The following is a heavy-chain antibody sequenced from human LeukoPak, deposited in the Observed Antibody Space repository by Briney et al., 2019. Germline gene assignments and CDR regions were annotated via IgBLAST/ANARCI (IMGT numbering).Heavy chain of an antibody. CDR2: TYYSGST. J-gene: IGHJ4*02. Sequence: SETLSLTCTVSGGSISSYYWSWIRQPPGKGLEWIGNTYYSGSTYYNPSLKSRVTISVDTSKNQFSLKLSSVTAADTAVYYCARVGSSTNGEIDYWGQGTLVTVSS. CDR1: GGSISSYY. CDR3: ARVGSSTNGEIDY. D-gene: IGHD2-2*01. V-gene: IGHV4-59*06.